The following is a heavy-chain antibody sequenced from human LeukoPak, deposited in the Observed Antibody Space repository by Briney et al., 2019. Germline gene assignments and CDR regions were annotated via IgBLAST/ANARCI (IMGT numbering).Heavy chain of an antibody. CDR1: GFTFSNYW. V-gene: IGHV3-7*01. CDR2: IKQDGSGT. J-gene: IGHJ4*02. D-gene: IGHD6-13*01. Sequence: PGGSLRLSCAASGFTFSNYWMSWVRQAPGKGLEWVASIKQDGSGTYYVDSVKGRFTISRDNAKNSLYLQMNSLRAEDTAVYHCARGRPAAGQSFFDYWGQGTLVTVSS. CDR3: ARGRPAAGQSFFDY.